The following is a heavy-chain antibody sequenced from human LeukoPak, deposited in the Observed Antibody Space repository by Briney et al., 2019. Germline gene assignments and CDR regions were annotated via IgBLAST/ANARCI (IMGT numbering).Heavy chain of an antibody. V-gene: IGHV1-18*01. CDR1: GYTFTSYG. CDR3: ATDINIAAQDAFDI. Sequence: ASVKVSCKASGYTFTSYGISWVRQAPGQGLEWMGWISAYNGNTNYAQKLQGRVTMTTDTSTSTAYMELRSLRSDDTAVYYCATDINIAAQDAFDIWGQGTMVTVSS. CDR2: ISAYNGNT. J-gene: IGHJ3*02. D-gene: IGHD6-6*01.